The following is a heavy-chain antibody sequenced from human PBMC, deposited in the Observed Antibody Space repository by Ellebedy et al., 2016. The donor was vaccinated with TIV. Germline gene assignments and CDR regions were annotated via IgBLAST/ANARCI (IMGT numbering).Heavy chain of an antibody. CDR1: GFIFSSSW. D-gene: IGHD4-17*01. Sequence: GESLKISCAASGFIFSSSWMHWVRQAPGRGLVWVSRINGDGSSTSYADSVKGRFTISRDNAKNTLYLQMDSLRAEDTAMYYCARRGDYGDLWGQGTLVTVSS. CDR3: ARRGDYGDL. J-gene: IGHJ5*02. CDR2: INGDGSST. V-gene: IGHV3-74*01.